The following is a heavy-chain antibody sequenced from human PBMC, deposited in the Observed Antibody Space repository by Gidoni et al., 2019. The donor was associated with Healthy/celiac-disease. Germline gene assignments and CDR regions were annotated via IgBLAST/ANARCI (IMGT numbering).Heavy chain of an antibody. CDR3: ARELRIMITFGEYYYYGMDV. D-gene: IGHD3-16*01. V-gene: IGHV3-33*01. J-gene: IGHJ6*02. Sequence: QVQLVESGGGVVQPGGSLSLSSAASGFTFSRYRRHWGRQAPGKGLEWVAVICYDGSNKYYADYVKGRFTISRDNSKNTLYLKMNSLRAEDTAVYYCARELRIMITFGEYYYYGMDVWGQGTTVTVSS. CDR2: ICYDGSNK. CDR1: GFTFSRYR.